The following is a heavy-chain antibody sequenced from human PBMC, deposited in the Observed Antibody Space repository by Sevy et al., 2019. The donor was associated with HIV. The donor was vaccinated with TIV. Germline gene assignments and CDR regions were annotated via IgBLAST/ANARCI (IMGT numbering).Heavy chain of an antibody. V-gene: IGHV3-23*01. J-gene: IGHJ6*02. CDR3: AKDSSPAAGGEPYYYYGMDV. Sequence: GGSLRLSCAASGFTFSSYAMSWVRQAPGKGLEWVAAISGSGGSTYYTDSVKGRFTLSRDNSKNTLYLQMNSLKAEDTAVYYCAKDSSPAAGGEPYYYYGMDVWGQGTTVTVSS. D-gene: IGHD6-13*01. CDR2: ISGSGGST. CDR1: GFTFSSYA.